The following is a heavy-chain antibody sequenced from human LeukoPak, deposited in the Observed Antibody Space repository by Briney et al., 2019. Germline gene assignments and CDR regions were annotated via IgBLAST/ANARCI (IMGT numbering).Heavy chain of an antibody. CDR3: ARDSGSVRYFDY. D-gene: IGHD6-25*01. J-gene: IGHJ4*02. CDR2: ISSSSSYI. V-gene: IGHV3-21*01. CDR1: GFTFSSYG. Sequence: PGGSLRLSCAASGFTFSSYGMSWVRQAPGKGLEWVSSISSSSSYIYYADSLKGRFTISRDNAKNSLYLQMNSLRAEDTAVYYCARDSGSVRYFDYWGQGTLVTVSS.